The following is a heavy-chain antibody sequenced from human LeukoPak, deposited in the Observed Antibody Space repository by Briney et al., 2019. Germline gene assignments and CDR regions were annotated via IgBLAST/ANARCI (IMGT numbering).Heavy chain of an antibody. CDR2: INPSGGST. Sequence: ASVKVSCKASGYTFASYYMHWVRQAPGQGLEWMGIINPSGGSTSYAQKFQGRVTITRNTSITTTYMELSSLRSEDTAVYYCARRSAYGSGSYYVDYWGQGTLVTVSS. J-gene: IGHJ4*02. CDR3: ARRSAYGSGSYYVDY. D-gene: IGHD3-10*01. CDR1: GYTFASYY. V-gene: IGHV1-46*01.